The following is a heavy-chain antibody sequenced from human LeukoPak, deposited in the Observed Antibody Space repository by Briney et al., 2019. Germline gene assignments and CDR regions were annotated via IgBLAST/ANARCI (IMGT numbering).Heavy chain of an antibody. CDR2: IRGDGGDA. Sequence: PGGSLRLSCAASGFTFRSAWMHWVRQAPGKGLVWVSRIRGDGGDANYADFVKGRYTISRDNAKSTLYLQMNGRGVEDTAVYYCVRDIVAGSGIYSHLGQGTLVTVSS. J-gene: IGHJ4*02. CDR1: GFTFRSAW. V-gene: IGHV3-74*01. CDR3: VRDIVAGSGIYSH. D-gene: IGHD3-10*01.